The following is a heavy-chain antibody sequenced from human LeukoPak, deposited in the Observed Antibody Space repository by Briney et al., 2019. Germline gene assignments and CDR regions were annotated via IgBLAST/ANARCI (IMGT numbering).Heavy chain of an antibody. J-gene: IGHJ4*02. Sequence: ASVKVSCKASGYTFTSYNINWVRQAPGQGLEWMGWMNPNSGNTGYAQKFQGRVTMTRTTSISTAYMELSSLRSEDTAVYYCARGTETQWLVLGFDYWGQGTLVTVSS. CDR3: ARGTETQWLVLGFDY. D-gene: IGHD6-19*01. CDR2: MNPNSGNT. CDR1: GYTFTSYN. V-gene: IGHV1-8*02.